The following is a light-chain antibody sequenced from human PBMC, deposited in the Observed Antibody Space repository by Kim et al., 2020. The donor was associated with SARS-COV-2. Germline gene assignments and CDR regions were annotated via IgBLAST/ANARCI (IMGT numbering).Light chain of an antibody. CDR3: QKYNSAPRLT. V-gene: IGKV1-27*01. Sequence: DIQMTQSPSSLSASVGDKVTITCRASQGISNYLAWYQQKPGKVPKLLIYAASTLQSGVPSRFSGSGSGTDFTLTISSLQPEDVATYYCQKYNSAPRLTFGGGTKVEI. J-gene: IGKJ4*01. CDR2: AAS. CDR1: QGISNY.